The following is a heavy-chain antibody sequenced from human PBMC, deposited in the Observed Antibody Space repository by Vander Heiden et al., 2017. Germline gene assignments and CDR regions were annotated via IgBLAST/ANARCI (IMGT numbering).Heavy chain of an antibody. J-gene: IGHJ6*02. V-gene: IGHV4-34*01. CDR3: ARGGSGTYSDYYGLDV. CDR2: IKHSGST. D-gene: IGHD3-10*01. Sequence: QVQLQQWGAGLLKPSETLSLTCAVYGGSFSGYYWNWIRQPPGKGLEWIGEIKHSGSTNYNPSIKSRVTISVDTSKKQFSLKLTSVSAADTAVYYCARGGSGTYSDYYGLDVWGQGTTVTVSS. CDR1: GGSFSGYY.